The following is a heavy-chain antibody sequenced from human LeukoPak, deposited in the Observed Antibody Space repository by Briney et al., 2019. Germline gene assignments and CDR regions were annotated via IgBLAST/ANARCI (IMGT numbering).Heavy chain of an antibody. CDR2: MHHSGST. V-gene: IGHV4-39*01. J-gene: IGHJ4*02. CDR3: ARRSPHDLYRYHFDC. Sequence: SETLSLTCTVSGDSISTSTYYWDWIRPPPGKGLEWIGSMHHSGSTYYNPSLKSRVTISVDTSKNQFSLKLSSVTAADTAVYFCARRSPHDLYRYHFDCWGQGTLVTVSS. CDR1: GDSISTSTYY. D-gene: IGHD3-16*01.